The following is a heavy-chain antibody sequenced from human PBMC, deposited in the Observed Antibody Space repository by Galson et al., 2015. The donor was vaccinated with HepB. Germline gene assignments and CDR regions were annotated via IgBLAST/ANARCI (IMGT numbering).Heavy chain of an antibody. Sequence: SLRLSCAASGFTFDAYVVNWVRLAPGKGLEWVSAIRDNGGTTYYAESVKGRFTISRDNSRTTVYLQMRSLRAEDTALYYCAKDLELDADWNLELWGRGTPVTVSS. CDR3: AKDLELDADWNLEL. J-gene: IGHJ2*01. CDR1: GFTFDAYV. V-gene: IGHV3-23*01. CDR2: IRDNGGTT. D-gene: IGHD3-10*01.